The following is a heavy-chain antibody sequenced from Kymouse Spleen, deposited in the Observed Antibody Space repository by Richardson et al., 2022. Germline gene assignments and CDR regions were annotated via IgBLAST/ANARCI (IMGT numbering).Heavy chain of an antibody. CDR3: ARGYGSGSYPYYYGMDV. CDR1: GGSISSGGYY. Sequence: QVQLQESGPGLVKPSQTLSLTCTVSGGSISSGGYYWSWIRQHPGKGLEWIGYIYYSGSTYYNPSLKSRVTISVDTSKNQFSLKLSSVTAADTAVYYCARGYGSGSYPYYYGMDVWGQGTTVTVSS. V-gene: IGHV4-31*03. D-gene: IGHD3-10*01. J-gene: IGHJ6*02. CDR2: IYYSGST.